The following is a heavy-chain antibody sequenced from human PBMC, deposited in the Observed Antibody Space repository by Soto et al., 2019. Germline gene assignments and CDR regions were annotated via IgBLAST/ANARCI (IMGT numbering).Heavy chain of an antibody. CDR3: AKGPAIVLVPAAMNYYYAMDV. V-gene: IGHV3-30*18. Sequence: QVQLVESGGGVVQPGRSLRLSCAASGFTFSSYGMHWVRQAPGKGLEWVAVISYDGSNKYYADSVKGRFTTSRDNSKNXLXLXXNSLRAEDTAVYYCAKGPAIVLVPAAMNYYYAMDVWGQGTTVTVSS. D-gene: IGHD2-2*01. CDR2: ISYDGSNK. J-gene: IGHJ6*02. CDR1: GFTFSSYG.